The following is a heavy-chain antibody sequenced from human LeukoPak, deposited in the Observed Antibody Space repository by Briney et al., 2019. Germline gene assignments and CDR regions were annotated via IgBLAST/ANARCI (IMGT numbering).Heavy chain of an antibody. D-gene: IGHD2-2*01. V-gene: IGHV3-23*01. J-gene: IGHJ2*01. CDR3: AKDMNIVVVRWYFDL. Sequence: GGSLRLSCAASGFTFNNFAMSWVRQAPGKGLEWISAISGSGGSTYYADSVKGRFTISRDNSKNTLYLQMNSLRAEDTAVYYCAKDMNIVVVRWYFDLWGRGTLVTVSS. CDR2: ISGSGGST. CDR1: GFTFNNFA.